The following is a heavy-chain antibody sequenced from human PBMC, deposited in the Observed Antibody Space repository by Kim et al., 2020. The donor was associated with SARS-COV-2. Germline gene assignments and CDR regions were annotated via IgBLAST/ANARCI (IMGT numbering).Heavy chain of an antibody. V-gene: IGHV1-69*01. CDR2: IFGTA. CDR3: ARERFRY. Sequence: IFGTANYAEKCQGRVTITADESTSTAYMELSGLRSEDTAVYYCARERFRYLGQGTLVTVSS. D-gene: IGHD3-3*01. J-gene: IGHJ4*02.